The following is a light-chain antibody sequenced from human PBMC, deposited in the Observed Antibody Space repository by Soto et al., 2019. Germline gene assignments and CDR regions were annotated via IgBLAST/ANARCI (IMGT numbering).Light chain of an antibody. CDR2: EVS. CDR3: MQSILDFT. V-gene: IGKV2D-29*01. CDR1: QSPLHSDGKTY. J-gene: IGKJ3*01. Sequence: DIVLTQTPLSLSVTPGQPASISCKSGQSPLHSDGKTYLYWYLQKAGQAPQLLIHEVSKRFSGVPDRFSGSGSGREFTLKISRVEAEDVGVYYCMQSILDFTFGPGTTVDIK.